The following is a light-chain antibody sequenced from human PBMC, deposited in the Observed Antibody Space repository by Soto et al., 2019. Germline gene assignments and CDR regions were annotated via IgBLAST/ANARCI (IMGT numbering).Light chain of an antibody. CDR3: QSYDSSLSAL. CDR2: GNS. J-gene: IGLJ3*02. V-gene: IGLV1-40*01. Sequence: QSVLTQPPSVSGAPGQRVTISCTGSSSNIGAGYDVHWYQQLPGTAPKLLIYGNSNRPSGVPDRFSGSKSGTSASLAITALQAEDEADYYCQSYDSSLSALFGGGTK. CDR1: SSNIGAGYD.